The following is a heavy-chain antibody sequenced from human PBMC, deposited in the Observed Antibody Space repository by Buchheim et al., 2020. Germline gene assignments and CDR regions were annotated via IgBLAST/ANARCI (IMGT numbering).Heavy chain of an antibody. CDR1: GGSFSGYY. V-gene: IGHV4-34*01. J-gene: IGHJ4*02. D-gene: IGHD2-15*01. CDR3: ARGRRDIVVVVAAVQLDY. Sequence: QVQLQESGPGLVKPSETLSLTCAVYGGSFSGYYWSWIRQPPGKGLEWIGEINHSGSTNYNPSLKSRVTISVDTSKKQFSLKLSSVTAADTAVYYCARGRRDIVVVVAAVQLDYWGQGTL. CDR2: INHSGST.